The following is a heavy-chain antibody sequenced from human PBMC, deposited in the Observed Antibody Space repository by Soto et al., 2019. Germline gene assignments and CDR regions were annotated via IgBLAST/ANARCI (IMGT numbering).Heavy chain of an antibody. Sequence: SETLSLTCTVSGGSISSGDYYWSWIRQPPGKGLEWIGYIYYSGSTYYNPSLKSRVTISVDTSKNQFSLKLSSVTAADTAVYYCARDYYDSSGPTDYWGQGTLVTVSS. CDR3: ARDYYDSSGPTDY. D-gene: IGHD3-22*01. J-gene: IGHJ4*02. CDR1: GGSISSGDYY. V-gene: IGHV4-30-4*01. CDR2: IYYSGST.